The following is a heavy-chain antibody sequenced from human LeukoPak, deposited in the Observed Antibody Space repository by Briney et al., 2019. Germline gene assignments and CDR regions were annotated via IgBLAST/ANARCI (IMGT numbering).Heavy chain of an antibody. Sequence: GGSLRLSCAASGFTFSSYAMSWVRQAPGKGLEWVSAIRGSGGSTSYADSVKGRFTISRDNAKNSLYLQMNSLRAEDTAVYYCASAPLGSTRPWGQGTLVTVSS. V-gene: IGHV3-23*01. CDR1: GFTFSSYA. CDR2: IRGSGGST. CDR3: ASAPLGSTRP. D-gene: IGHD1-26*01. J-gene: IGHJ5*02.